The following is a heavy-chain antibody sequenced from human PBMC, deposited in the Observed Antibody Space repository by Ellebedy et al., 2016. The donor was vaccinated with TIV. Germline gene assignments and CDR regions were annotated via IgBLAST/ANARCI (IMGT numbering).Heavy chain of an antibody. D-gene: IGHD2-15*01. V-gene: IGHV3-33*01. Sequence: GESLKISCAASGFTFSSYGMHWVRQAPGKGLEWVAVIWYDGSNKYYADSVKGRFTIARDKSKNTLYLQMNSLRAEDTAVYYCARAGPKRWRVDYYYGMDVWGQGTTVTVSS. CDR1: GFTFSSYG. CDR2: IWYDGSNK. J-gene: IGHJ6*02. CDR3: ARAGPKRWRVDYYYGMDV.